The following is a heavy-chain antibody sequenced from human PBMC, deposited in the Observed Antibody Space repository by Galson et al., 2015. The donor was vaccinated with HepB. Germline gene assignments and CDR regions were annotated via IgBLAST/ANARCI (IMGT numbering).Heavy chain of an antibody. V-gene: IGHV3-21*01. J-gene: IGHJ6*02. CDR2: ISSSSSYI. D-gene: IGHD2-2*01. CDR3: ARDLMYLPPRLYCSSTSCHVNYYYYGMDV. Sequence: SLRLSCAASGFTFSSYSMNWVRQAPGKGLEWVSSISSSSSYIYYADSVKGRFTISRDNAKNSLYLQMNSLRAEGTAVYYCARDLMYLPPRLYCSSTSCHVNYYYYGMDVWGQGTTVTVSS. CDR1: GFTFSSYS.